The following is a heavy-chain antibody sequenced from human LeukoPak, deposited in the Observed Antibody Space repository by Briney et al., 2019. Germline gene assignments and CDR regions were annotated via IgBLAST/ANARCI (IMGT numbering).Heavy chain of an antibody. J-gene: IGHJ4*02. CDR2: IIPIFGTA. Sequence: ASVKVSCKASGGTFSSYAISWVRQAPGQGLEWMGGIIPIFGTANYAQKFQGRVTITTDESTSTAYMELSSLRSEDTAVYYCEVTYYYGSGRRRMGFYFDYWGQGTLVTVSS. V-gene: IGHV1-69*05. D-gene: IGHD3-10*01. CDR3: EVTYYYGSGRRRMGFYFDY. CDR1: GGTFSSYA.